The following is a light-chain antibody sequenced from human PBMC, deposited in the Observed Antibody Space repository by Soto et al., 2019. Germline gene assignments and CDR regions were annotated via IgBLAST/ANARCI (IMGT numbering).Light chain of an antibody. V-gene: IGKV3-20*01. CDR1: QSVSSSY. Sequence: EIVLTQSPGTLSLSPGERATLSCRASQSVSSSYLAWYQKKPGQAPRLLIYGASSRATGIPDRFSGSGSGTDFTLTISRLEPEDFAVYYCQQYGSSPLYTFGQGTKLELK. CDR3: QQYGSSPLYT. CDR2: GAS. J-gene: IGKJ2*01.